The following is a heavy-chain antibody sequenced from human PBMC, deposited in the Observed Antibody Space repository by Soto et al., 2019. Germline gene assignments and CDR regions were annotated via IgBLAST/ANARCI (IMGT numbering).Heavy chain of an antibody. J-gene: IGHJ6*02. D-gene: IGHD3-22*01. Sequence: GGSLRLSCAASGFTFSSYAMHWVRQAPGKGLEWVAVISYDGSNKYYADSVKGRFTISRDNSKNTLYLQMTSLRAEDTAVYYCARDDSRTDDLYGMDVWGQGTTVTVSS. CDR3: ARDDSRTDDLYGMDV. CDR2: ISYDGSNK. CDR1: GFTFSSYA. V-gene: IGHV3-30-3*01.